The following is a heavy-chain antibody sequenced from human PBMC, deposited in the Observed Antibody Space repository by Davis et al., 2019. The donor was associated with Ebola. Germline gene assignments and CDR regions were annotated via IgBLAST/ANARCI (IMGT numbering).Heavy chain of an antibody. V-gene: IGHV3-21*01. CDR3: ASGLDY. CDR2: ISKTSVYT. Sequence: GESLKISCAASGFTSSGFTFSDYDMNWVRQTPGKGLEWVSTISKTSVYTYYAESVKGRFTLSRDNAKNSLYLQMDGLRVEDTAVYYCASGLDYWGQGSLVTVSS. J-gene: IGHJ4*02. CDR1: GFTSSGFTFSDYD.